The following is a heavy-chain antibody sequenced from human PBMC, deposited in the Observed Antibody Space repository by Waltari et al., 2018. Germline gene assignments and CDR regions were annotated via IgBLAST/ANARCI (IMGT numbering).Heavy chain of an antibody. J-gene: IGHJ4*02. CDR3: VTISQQLGVNSGVADY. D-gene: IGHD6-13*01. Sequence: EVQLVQSGAEVKKPGATVKISCKPSGYTFTVYYMHWVQQAPGTGREWVGLVGDEEGESMHVEKCEPRVTSTDDRANDTAYMVLSSGISEDTGVYYGVTISQQLGVNSGVADYWGQGTLGTGSS. V-gene: IGHV1-69-2*01. CDR2: VGDEEGES. CDR1: GYTFTVYY.